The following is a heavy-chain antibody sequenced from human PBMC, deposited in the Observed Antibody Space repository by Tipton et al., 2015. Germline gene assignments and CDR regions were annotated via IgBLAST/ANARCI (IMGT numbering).Heavy chain of an antibody. CDR1: SDSIGKYY. D-gene: IGHD2-21*02. Sequence: TLSLTCSVSSDSIGKYYWSWIRQPPGKELEWIGYIQYSGSTNYNPSLKSRVTISIDRFKNQFSLKLSSVTAADTAVYYCASPSLPHDRGDYYFQSWGQGSLVTVSS. V-gene: IGHV4-59*08. CDR2: IQYSGST. J-gene: IGHJ4*02. CDR3: ASPSLPHDRGDYYFQS.